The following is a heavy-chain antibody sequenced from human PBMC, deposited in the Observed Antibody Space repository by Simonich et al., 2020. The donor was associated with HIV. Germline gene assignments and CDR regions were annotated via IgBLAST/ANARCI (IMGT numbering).Heavy chain of an antibody. J-gene: IGHJ1*01. Sequence: QVQLQQWGAGLLKPSETLSLTCAVYGGSFSGYYWSWIRQPPGKGLEWIGEINHSGRTNYNPSHKSRVTISVDTSKNQFSLKLSSVTAADTAVYYCARLTAGGLGEYFQHWGQGTLVTVSS. CDR3: ARLTAGGLGEYFQH. V-gene: IGHV4-34*01. D-gene: IGHD6-13*01. CDR2: INHSGRT. CDR1: GGSFSGYY.